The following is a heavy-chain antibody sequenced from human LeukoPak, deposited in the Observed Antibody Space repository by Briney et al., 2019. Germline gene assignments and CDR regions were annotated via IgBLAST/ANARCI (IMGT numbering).Heavy chain of an antibody. CDR3: AKGSGYDTDFDY. D-gene: IGHD3-9*01. V-gene: IGHV3-23*01. CDR1: GFTFSTYV. CDR2: ISGGGDNA. Sequence: GGSLRLSCAASGFTFSTYVMSWVRQAPGKGLEWVSGISGGGDNAYYADSVKGRFTISRDNSKNTLNLQMNSLRAEDTAVYYCAKGSGYDTDFDYWGQGTLVTVSP. J-gene: IGHJ4*02.